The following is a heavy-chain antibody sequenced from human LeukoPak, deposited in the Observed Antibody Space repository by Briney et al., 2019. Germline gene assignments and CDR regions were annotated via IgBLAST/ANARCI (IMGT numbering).Heavy chain of an antibody. V-gene: IGHV4-34*01. J-gene: IGHJ6*03. CDR1: GGSFSGYY. CDR2: INHSGST. Sequence: SETLSLTCAVYGGSFSGYYWSWIRQPPGKGLEWIGEINHSGSTYYNPSLKSRVTILVDTSKNQFSLKLSSVTAADTAVYYCARLAATDPIYYYYYMDVWGKGTTVTVSS. D-gene: IGHD2-15*01. CDR3: ARLAATDPIYYYYYMDV.